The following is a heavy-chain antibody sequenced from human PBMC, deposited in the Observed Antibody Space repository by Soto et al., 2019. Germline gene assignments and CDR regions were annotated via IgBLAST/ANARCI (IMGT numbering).Heavy chain of an antibody. D-gene: IGHD4-4*01. J-gene: IGHJ4*02. CDR2: ISYDGSDK. CDR1: GFTFSTYA. V-gene: IGHV3-30-3*01. Sequence: HPGGSLRLSCAASGFTFSTYALHWVRQAPGKGLEWVAVISYDGSDKYYVDSVKGRFTISRDNSKNTLYLQMNSLRADDTAVYYCARADSHHSNYEPFDYWGQGTLVTVSS. CDR3: ARADSHHSNYEPFDY.